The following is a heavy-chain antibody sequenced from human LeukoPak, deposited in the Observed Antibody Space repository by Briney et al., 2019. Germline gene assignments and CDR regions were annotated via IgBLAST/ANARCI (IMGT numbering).Heavy chain of an antibody. J-gene: IGHJ4*02. Sequence: GGSLRPSCAASGFTFSSYAMSWVRQAPGKGLEWVSVISGSGGSTHYADSVKGRFTISRDNSKNTLYLQMNSLRAEDTAVYYCARTGIAVAGPFDYWGQGTLVTVSS. V-gene: IGHV3-23*01. CDR2: ISGSGGST. CDR1: GFTFSSYA. D-gene: IGHD6-19*01. CDR3: ARTGIAVAGPFDY.